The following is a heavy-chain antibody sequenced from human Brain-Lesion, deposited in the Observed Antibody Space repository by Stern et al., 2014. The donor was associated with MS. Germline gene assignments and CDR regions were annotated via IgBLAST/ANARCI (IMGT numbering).Heavy chain of an antibody. V-gene: IGHV4-4*02. CDR1: GGSISSSNW. D-gene: IGHD6-13*01. CDR2: SDHRGST. Sequence: VQLVESGPGLVKPSGTLSLTCAVSGGSISSSNWWSWVRQSPGKGLAWIGESDHRGSTIYNPSLKSRVTASVDKSTNRFSLKLRSVTAADTAVYFCARFPASRPHVFDSWGQGTLVTVSS. CDR3: ARFPASRPHVFDS. J-gene: IGHJ4*02.